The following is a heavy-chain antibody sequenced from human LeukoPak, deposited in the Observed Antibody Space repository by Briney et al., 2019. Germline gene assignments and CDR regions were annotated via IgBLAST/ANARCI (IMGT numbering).Heavy chain of an antibody. CDR1: GYDFINYG. Sequence: ASVKVSCKASGYDFINYGISWVRQAPGQGLEWMGWRSIYNGNTDYKLQGRVTMTTDTSTNTAYMGVRSLRSDDTAVYYCARGGPFPSSSSSREYYLDYWGQGTLVTVSS. CDR3: ARGGPFPSSSSSREYYLDY. V-gene: IGHV1-18*01. D-gene: IGHD6-6*01. CDR2: RSIYNGNT. J-gene: IGHJ4*02.